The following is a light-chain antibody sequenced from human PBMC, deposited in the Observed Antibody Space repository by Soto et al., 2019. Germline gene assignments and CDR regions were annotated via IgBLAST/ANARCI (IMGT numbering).Light chain of an antibody. V-gene: IGKV3-11*01. CDR2: DAS. J-gene: IGKJ5*01. Sequence: DIVLTQSPATLSLSPGERATLSCRASQSVSSYLAWYQQKPGQAPRLLIYDASNRATGIPARFSGSGSGTDFTLTISSLEPEDFAVYYCQHRSDWPPITFGQGTRLEIK. CDR1: QSVSSY. CDR3: QHRSDWPPIT.